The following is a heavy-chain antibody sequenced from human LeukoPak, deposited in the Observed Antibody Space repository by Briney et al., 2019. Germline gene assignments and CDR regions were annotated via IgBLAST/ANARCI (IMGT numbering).Heavy chain of an antibody. J-gene: IGHJ5*02. CDR1: GYTFTSYG. D-gene: IGHD5-12*01. V-gene: IGHV1-18*01. CDR3: ANSPSGLGLFDP. Sequence: ASVKVSCKASGYTFTSYGISWVRQAPGQGLEWMGWISAYNGNTNYAQKLQGRVTMTTDASTSTAYMELRSLRSDDTAVYYCANSPSGLGLFDPWGQGTLVTISP. CDR2: ISAYNGNT.